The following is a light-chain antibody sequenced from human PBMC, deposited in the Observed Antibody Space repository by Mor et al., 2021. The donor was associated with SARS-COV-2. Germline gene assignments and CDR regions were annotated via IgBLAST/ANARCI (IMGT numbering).Light chain of an antibody. J-gene: IGLJ3*02. CDR2: INK. V-gene: IGLV1-47*01. CDR3: ASWDDILSGRL. Sequence: KILIYINKKRPTGVPDRFSGSKSGTTASLAISGLRSDDEADYYCASWDDILSGRLFGGGTNLTVL.